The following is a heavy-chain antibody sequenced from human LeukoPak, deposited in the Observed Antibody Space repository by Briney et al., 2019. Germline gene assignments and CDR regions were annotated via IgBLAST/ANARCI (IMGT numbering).Heavy chain of an antibody. D-gene: IGHD3-3*01. CDR3: ARGSDFWSGYSNNWFDP. V-gene: IGHV4-4*07. J-gene: IGHJ5*02. Sequence: SETLSLTSTVSGGSISNYYWNWIRQPAGKGLEWIGRIYSSGTTNYNPSLKSRVTMSVDTSKNQFSLKLSSVTAADTAVYYCARGSDFWSGYSNNWFDPWGQGTLVIVSS. CDR2: IYSSGTT. CDR1: GGSISNYY.